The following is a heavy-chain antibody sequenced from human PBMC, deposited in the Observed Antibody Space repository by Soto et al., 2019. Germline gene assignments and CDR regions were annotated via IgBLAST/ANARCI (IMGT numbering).Heavy chain of an antibody. CDR2: IWHDGSNE. V-gene: IGHV3-33*01. CDR1: GFIFSNFG. J-gene: IGHJ6*02. CDR3: ARDDIPGIAVATYGLDV. Sequence: QVQLVESGGGVVQPGRSLRLSCAASGFIFSNFGMHWVRQAPGKGLEWVAVIWHDGSNEYYADSVKGRFTISKDNSKNTLYLQMNSLRAEDTAVYYCARDDIPGIAVATYGLDVWGQGTTVTVSS. D-gene: IGHD6-19*01.